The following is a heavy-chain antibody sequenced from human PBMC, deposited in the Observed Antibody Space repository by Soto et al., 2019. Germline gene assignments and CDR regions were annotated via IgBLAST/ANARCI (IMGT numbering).Heavy chain of an antibody. V-gene: IGHV4-61*08. J-gene: IGHJ5*02. CDR3: TREQSDDNYFDP. CDR2: IYYSGGA. Sequence: SETLSLTCTVSGAAPGSGGYFYTWVRQPPGKGLEWLGYIYYSGGANYNPSLKSRVTISLDKSKSQFSLRLISVTPADTAVYYCTREQSDDNYFDPWGQGTLVTVSS. CDR1: GAAPGSGGYF. D-gene: IGHD6-19*01.